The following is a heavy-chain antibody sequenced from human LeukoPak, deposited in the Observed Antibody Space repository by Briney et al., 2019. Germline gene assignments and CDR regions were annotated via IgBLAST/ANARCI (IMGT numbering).Heavy chain of an antibody. CDR1: GFTFSSYG. J-gene: IGHJ4*02. D-gene: IGHD3-22*01. CDR2: IWFDGSNK. Sequence: GRSLRLSCAASGFTFSSYGMHWVRQAPGKGLEGVAVIWFDGSNKYYADSVKGRFTISRDNSKNTLYLQMNSLRGEDTAVYYCARPDYDSSGYADYWGQGTLVTVSS. V-gene: IGHV3-33*01. CDR3: ARPDYDSSGYADY.